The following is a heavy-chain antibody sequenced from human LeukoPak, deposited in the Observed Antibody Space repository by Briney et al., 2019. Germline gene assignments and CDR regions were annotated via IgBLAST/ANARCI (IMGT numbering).Heavy chain of an antibody. D-gene: IGHD2-2*01. J-gene: IGHJ4*02. CDR3: ARDSEYQMFDY. V-gene: IGHV3-30*02. Sequence: GGSLRLSCAASGFTFSSYGMHWVRQAPGKGLEWVAFIRSDGSVEYYADSVKGRFTISRDNSKNTLYLQMNSLRAEDTALYYCARDSEYQMFDYWGQGTLVTVSS. CDR1: GFTFSSYG. CDR2: IRSDGSVE.